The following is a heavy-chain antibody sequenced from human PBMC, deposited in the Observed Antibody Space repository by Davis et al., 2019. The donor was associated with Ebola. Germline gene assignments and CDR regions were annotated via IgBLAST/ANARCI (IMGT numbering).Heavy chain of an antibody. V-gene: IGHV1-8*01. CDR2: MNPNSGNT. CDR3: ARGLRGAARNYGMDV. Sequence: ASVKVSCKASGYTFTNYDINWVRQATGQGLEWMGWMNPNSGNTGYAQKLQGRVTMTTDTSTSTAYMELRSLRSDDTAVYYCARGLRGAARNYGMDVWGQGTTVTVSS. J-gene: IGHJ6*02. D-gene: IGHD6-6*01. CDR1: GYTFTNYD.